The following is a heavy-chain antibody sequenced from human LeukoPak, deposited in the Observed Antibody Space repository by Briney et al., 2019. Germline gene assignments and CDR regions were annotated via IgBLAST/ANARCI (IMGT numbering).Heavy chain of an antibody. CDR2: INPNSGGT. Sequence: ASVKVSCKASGYTFTGYSVHWVRQAPGQGLEWMGWINPNSGGTKYALKFQGRVTMTRDASISTAYMELSRLTSDDTAVYYCARDLSIAAPGTDFDYWGQGTLVTVSS. CDR1: GYTFTGYS. CDR3: ARDLSIAAPGTDFDY. D-gene: IGHD6-13*01. V-gene: IGHV1-2*02. J-gene: IGHJ4*02.